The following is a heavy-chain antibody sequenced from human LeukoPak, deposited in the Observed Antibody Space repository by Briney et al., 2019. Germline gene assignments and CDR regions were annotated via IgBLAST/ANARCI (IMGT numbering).Heavy chain of an antibody. V-gene: IGHV4-59*01. CDR2: IYYSGST. CDR3: ARVWFGAVAGRYYYYMDV. Sequence: SSETLSLTCTVSGGSISSYYWSWIRQPPGKGLEWIGCIYYSGSTNYNPSLKSRVTISVDTSKNQFSLKLSSVTAADTAVYYCARVWFGAVAGRYYYYMDVWGKGTTVTVSS. D-gene: IGHD6-19*01. J-gene: IGHJ6*03. CDR1: GGSISSYY.